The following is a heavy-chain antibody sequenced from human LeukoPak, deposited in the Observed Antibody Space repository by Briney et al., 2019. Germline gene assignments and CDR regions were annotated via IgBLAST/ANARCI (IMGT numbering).Heavy chain of an antibody. J-gene: IGHJ5*02. D-gene: IGHD2-8*02. CDR3: AKPLDGRGHWYERGAAS. V-gene: IGHV3-23*01. CDR1: GFTFRSYA. CDR2: VSGDASQT. Sequence: GGSLTLSCAASGFTFRSYAMSWVRQVPGEGLEWVATVSGDASQTYDSDSLKGRFTISRNNSKNTVYLRMSSRRAEDTAIYYCAKPLDGRGHWYERGAASWGQGPLVAAPS.